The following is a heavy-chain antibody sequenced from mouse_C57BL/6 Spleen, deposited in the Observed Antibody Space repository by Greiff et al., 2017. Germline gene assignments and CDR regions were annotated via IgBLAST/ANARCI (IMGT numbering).Heavy chain of an antibody. CDR3: ARALTGTGFDY. CDR1: GFTFSSYA. CDR2: ISDGGSYT. V-gene: IGHV5-4*01. D-gene: IGHD4-1*01. Sequence: EVQVVESGGGLVKPGGSLKLSCAASGFTFSSYAMSWVRQTPEKRLEWVATISDGGSYTYYPDNVKGRFTISRDNAKNNLYLQMSHLKSEDTAMYYCARALTGTGFDYWGQGTTLTVSS. J-gene: IGHJ2*01.